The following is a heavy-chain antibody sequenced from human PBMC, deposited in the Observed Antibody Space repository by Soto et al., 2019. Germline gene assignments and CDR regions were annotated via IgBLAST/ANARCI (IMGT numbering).Heavy chain of an antibody. V-gene: IGHV3-30-3*01. D-gene: IGHD3-10*01. Sequence: PGGSLRLSCAASGFTFSSYVIHWVCQTPDKGLEWVAFISRDGSNEYYADSVKGRFTISRDNSKNTLYLEMNSLRTEDTAVYYCARDDEGGSDCDLGYWGQGTLVTVSS. CDR3: ARDDEGGSDCDLGY. CDR1: GFTFSSYV. J-gene: IGHJ4*02. CDR2: ISRDGSNE.